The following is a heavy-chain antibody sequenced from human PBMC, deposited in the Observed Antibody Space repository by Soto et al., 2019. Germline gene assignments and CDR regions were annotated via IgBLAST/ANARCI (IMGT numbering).Heavy chain of an antibody. J-gene: IGHJ4*02. V-gene: IGHV3-48*03. Sequence: GGSLRLSCAASGFTFSRYEMNWVRQVPGKGLEWISYISTSGSTIYYADSVKGRFTISRDNAKNSLYLQMNSLRAEDTAVYYCARELAAAGSFDYWGQGTLVTVSS. CDR2: ISTSGSTI. CDR1: GFTFSRYE. D-gene: IGHD6-13*01. CDR3: ARELAAAGSFDY.